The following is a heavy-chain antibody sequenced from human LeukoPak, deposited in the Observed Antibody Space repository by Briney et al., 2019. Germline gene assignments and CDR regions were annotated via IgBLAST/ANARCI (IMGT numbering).Heavy chain of an antibody. CDR3: AKDRAFNCSSTSCYDYYYMDV. V-gene: IGHV3-20*04. CDR2: INWNGGST. CDR1: GFTFDDHG. J-gene: IGHJ6*03. Sequence: GGSLRLSCAASGFTFDDHGMSWVRQVPGKGLEWVSGINWNGGSTGYADSVKGRFTISRDNSKNTLYLQMNSLRAEDTAVYYCAKDRAFNCSSTSCYDYYYMDVWGKGTTVTVSS. D-gene: IGHD2-2*01.